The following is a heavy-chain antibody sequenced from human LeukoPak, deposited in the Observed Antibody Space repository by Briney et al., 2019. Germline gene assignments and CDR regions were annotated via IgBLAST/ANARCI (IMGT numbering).Heavy chain of an antibody. D-gene: IGHD3-22*01. CDR3: ATISIPGYDSSGYYHDY. J-gene: IGHJ4*02. CDR1: GYTLTELS. CDR2: FDPEDGET. V-gene: IGHV1-24*01. Sequence: ASVKVSCKVSGYTLTELSMHWVRQAPGKGLEWMGGFDPEDGETIYAQKFQGRVTMTEDTSTDTAYMELSSLRSEDTAVYYCATISIPGYDSSGYYHDYWGQGTLVTVSS.